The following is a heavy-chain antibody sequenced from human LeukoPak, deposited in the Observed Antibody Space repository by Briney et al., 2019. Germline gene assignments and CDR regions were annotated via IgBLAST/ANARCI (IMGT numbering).Heavy chain of an antibody. J-gene: IGHJ4*02. D-gene: IGHD3-22*01. Sequence: GGSLRLSCAASGFTFSSYAMSWVRQAPGKGPEWVSAISGSGGSTYYADSVKGRFTISRDNSKNTLYLQMNSLRAEDTAVYYCAKELIVGTMIVGRQFDYWGQGTLVTVSS. CDR2: ISGSGGST. CDR3: AKELIVGTMIVGRQFDY. V-gene: IGHV3-23*01. CDR1: GFTFSSYA.